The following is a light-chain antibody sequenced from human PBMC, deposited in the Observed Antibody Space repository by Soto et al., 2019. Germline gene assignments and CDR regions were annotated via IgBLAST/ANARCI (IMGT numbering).Light chain of an antibody. CDR2: EVT. V-gene: IGLV2-8*01. Sequence: QSALTQPPSASGSPGQSVTISCTGTSSDVADYNYVSWYQQHPGKAPKLIIYEVTKRPSGVPDRFPGSKSGNTASLTVSGLQADDEADYYCSSNAGSDTDVFGTGTKLTVL. J-gene: IGLJ1*01. CDR1: SSDVADYNY. CDR3: SSNAGSDTDV.